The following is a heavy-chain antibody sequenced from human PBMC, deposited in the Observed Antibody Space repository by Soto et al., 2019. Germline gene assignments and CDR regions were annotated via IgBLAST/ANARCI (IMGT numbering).Heavy chain of an antibody. CDR1: GFTFSSYA. D-gene: IGHD4-17*01. CDR2: ISGSGGST. V-gene: IGHV3-23*01. J-gene: IGHJ4*02. Sequence: GGSLRLSCAASGFTFSSYAMSWVRQAPGKGLEWVSAISGSGGSTYYADSVKGRFTISRDNSKNTLYLQMNSLRAEDTAVYYCAKEYRSHSYGDYGVFEDYWGQGTLVTVSS. CDR3: AKEYRSHSYGDYGVFEDY.